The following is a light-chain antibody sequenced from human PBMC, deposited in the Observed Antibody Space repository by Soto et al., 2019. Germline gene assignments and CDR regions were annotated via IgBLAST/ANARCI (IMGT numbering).Light chain of an antibody. CDR3: QQYYITPRT. J-gene: IGKJ1*01. Sequence: DIVMTQSPDSLAVSLGERATINCKSSQSVLYSSNNKNYLPWYQQKPGQATKLIISWPSTRESGVPDRFSGSGSGTDFSLTISSLQAEDVAVYYCQQYYITPRTFGQGTKVEI. V-gene: IGKV4-1*01. CDR1: QSVLYSSNNKNY. CDR2: WPS.